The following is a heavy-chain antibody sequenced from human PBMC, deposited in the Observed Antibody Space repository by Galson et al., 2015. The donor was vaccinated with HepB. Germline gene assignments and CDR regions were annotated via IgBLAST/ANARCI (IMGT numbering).Heavy chain of an antibody. CDR3: AKHHYDASGSYFAGLDV. CDR2: ISRDGSDT. D-gene: IGHD3-22*01. Sequence: SLRLSCAASRFTFSNYGMTWVRQAPGTGLEWVSTISRDGSDTYYLDSVKGRLTISRDNSKNTLFLQMSSLRAEDTAVYYCAKHHYDASGSYFAGLDVWGQGTTVTVFS. CDR1: RFTFSNYG. J-gene: IGHJ6*02. V-gene: IGHV3-23*01.